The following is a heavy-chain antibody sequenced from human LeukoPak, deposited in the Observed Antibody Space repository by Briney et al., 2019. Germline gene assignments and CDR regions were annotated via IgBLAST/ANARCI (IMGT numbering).Heavy chain of an antibody. CDR3: ARGGSSRPLAL. CDR2: IYTTGSPI. D-gene: IGHD1-1*01. CDR1: GFTFNNYE. J-gene: IGHJ4*02. V-gene: IGHV3-48*03. Sequence: GGSLRLSCAASGFTFNNYEMNWARQAPGKGLEWLSYIYTTGSPIYYADSVKCRFSISRDTAKNSLYLQMNSLRAEDTGVYYCARGGSSRPLALWGQGTLVTVSS.